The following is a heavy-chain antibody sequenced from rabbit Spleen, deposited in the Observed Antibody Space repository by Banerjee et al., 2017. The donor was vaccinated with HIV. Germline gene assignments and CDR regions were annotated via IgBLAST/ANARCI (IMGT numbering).Heavy chain of an antibody. D-gene: IGHD4-1*01. CDR2: IDPIFGIA. Sequence: QLVESGGGLVQPGGSLKLSCKASGFDFSRYYVSWVRRAPGKGLEWIGDIDPIFGIAVYASWVSGRFTISSHNAQNTLYLQLSSLTAADTATYFCVREVAGKFGLWGPGTLVTVS. V-gene: IGHV1S7*01. CDR3: VREVAGKFGL. J-gene: IGHJ4*01. CDR1: GFDFSRYY.